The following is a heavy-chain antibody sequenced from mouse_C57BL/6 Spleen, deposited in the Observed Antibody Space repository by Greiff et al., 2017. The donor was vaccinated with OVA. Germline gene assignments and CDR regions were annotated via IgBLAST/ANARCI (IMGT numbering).Heavy chain of an antibody. D-gene: IGHD1-1*01. CDR2: IWSGGST. J-gene: IGHJ4*01. CDR3: ASSITTVVATDAMDY. CDR1: GFSLTSYG. Sequence: QVQLQQSGPGLVQPSQSLSITCTVSGFSLTSYGVHWVRQSPGKGLEWLGVIWSGGSTDYNAAFISRLSISKDNSKSQVFFKMNSLQADDTAIYDCASSITTVVATDAMDYWGQGTSVTVSS. V-gene: IGHV2-2*01.